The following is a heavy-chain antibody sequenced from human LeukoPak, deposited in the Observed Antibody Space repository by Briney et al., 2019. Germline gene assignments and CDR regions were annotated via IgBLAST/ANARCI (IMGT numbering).Heavy chain of an antibody. Sequence: SVKVSCKASGGTFSSHAFSWVRQAPGQGLEWMGVIIPFFGTTNYAQKFQGRVTITTDESTSTAYMELSSLRAEDTAVYYCAKDGPYYYDSSGYFYYFDYWGQGTLVTVSS. D-gene: IGHD3-22*01. V-gene: IGHV1-69*05. CDR3: AKDGPYYYDSSGYFYYFDY. J-gene: IGHJ4*02. CDR1: GGTFSSHA. CDR2: IIPFFGTT.